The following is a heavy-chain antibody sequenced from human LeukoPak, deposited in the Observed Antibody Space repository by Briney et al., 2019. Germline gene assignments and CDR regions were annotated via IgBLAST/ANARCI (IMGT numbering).Heavy chain of an antibody. V-gene: IGHV4-39*01. D-gene: IGHD3-9*01. CDR1: GGSISSSSYY. CDR2: IYYTGST. J-gene: IGHJ4*02. CDR3: ARWVDLTVY. Sequence: PSETLSLTCTVSGGSISSSSYYWAWIRQPPGKGLEWIGSIYYTGSTYYNPSLKSRVTISVDTSKNQFSLKLSSVTAADTAVYYCARWVDLTVYWGQGTLVTVSS.